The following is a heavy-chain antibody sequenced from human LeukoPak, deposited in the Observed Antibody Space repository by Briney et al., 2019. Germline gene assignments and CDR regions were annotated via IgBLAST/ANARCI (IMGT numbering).Heavy chain of an antibody. CDR2: ISSSSSYI. CDR1: GLTFSSYS. J-gene: IGHJ4*02. D-gene: IGHD2-15*01. Sequence: GGSLRLSCAASGLTFSSYSMNWVRQAPGKGLEWVSSISSSSSYIYYADSVKGRFTISRDNAKNSLYLQMNSLRAEDTAVYYCARGRPSVRVVAVGLDYWGQGTLVTVSS. CDR3: ARGRPSVRVVAVGLDY. V-gene: IGHV3-21*01.